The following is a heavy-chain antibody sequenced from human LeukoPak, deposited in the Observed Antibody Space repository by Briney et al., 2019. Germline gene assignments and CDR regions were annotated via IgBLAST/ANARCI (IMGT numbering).Heavy chain of an antibody. CDR3: ARVSGSGWYYFDH. Sequence: SETLSLTCTLSGGSPTSYFWSWVRHTPGKGLEWIGYIYNSGNTNYNPSLKSRVTISRDMSTNQFSLKLRSVNAADTAVYYCARVSGSGWYYFDHSGQGTLVTVSS. D-gene: IGHD6-19*01. J-gene: IGHJ4*02. CDR2: IYNSGNT. V-gene: IGHV4-59*01. CDR1: GGSPTSYF.